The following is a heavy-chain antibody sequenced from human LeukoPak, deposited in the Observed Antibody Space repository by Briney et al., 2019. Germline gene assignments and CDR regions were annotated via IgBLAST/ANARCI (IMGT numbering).Heavy chain of an antibody. CDR2: INPNSGGT. Sequence: GASVKVSCKASGYXFTGYFMHWVRQAPGQGLEWMGWINPNSGGTSYLQNFQGRVTTTRDTSISTAYMDLSRLRSDDTAVYYCARGRPGDYFDYWGQGTLVTVSS. CDR3: ARGRPGDYFDY. J-gene: IGHJ4*02. V-gene: IGHV1-2*02. D-gene: IGHD6-25*01. CDR1: GYXFTGYF.